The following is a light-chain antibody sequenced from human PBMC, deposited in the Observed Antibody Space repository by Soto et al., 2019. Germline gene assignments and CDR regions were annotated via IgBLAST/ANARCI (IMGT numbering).Light chain of an antibody. CDR3: QQYKNWPRAT. V-gene: IGKV3-15*01. Sequence: EAVMTPSPATLSVSPVERATLSCRASQSVRSYVAWYQQKPGQAPRLLMYGASTRATGVPARFSGSVSGTEFNMTISSLQSEDLAVYYCQQYKNWPRATFGGGTKVDIK. CDR1: QSVRSY. J-gene: IGKJ4*01. CDR2: GAS.